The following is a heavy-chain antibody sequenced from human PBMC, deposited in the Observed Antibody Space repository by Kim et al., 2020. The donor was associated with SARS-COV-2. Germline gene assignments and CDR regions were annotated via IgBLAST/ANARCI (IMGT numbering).Heavy chain of an antibody. D-gene: IGHD5-12*01. J-gene: IGHJ4*02. V-gene: IGHV1-69*04. Sequence: AQKFQGRVTITADKSTSTAYMELSSLRSEDTAVYYCAREGRDGYNYNFDYWGQGTLVTVSS. CDR3: AREGRDGYNYNFDY.